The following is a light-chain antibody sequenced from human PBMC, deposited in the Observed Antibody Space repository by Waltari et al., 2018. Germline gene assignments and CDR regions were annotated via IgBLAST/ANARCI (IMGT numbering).Light chain of an antibody. J-gene: IGLJ2*01. CDR2: RNS. V-gene: IGLV1-47*01. Sequence: QSVLPQPPSASGTPGPRVIISCSGTRSNIELGFVYWYQQFPGTAPKVLIQRNSQRPSGVPDRFSGSKSGTSASLAISGLRPEDEADYYCAAWDGTLSAVAFGGGTKLTVL. CDR3: AAWDGTLSAVA. CDR1: RSNIELGF.